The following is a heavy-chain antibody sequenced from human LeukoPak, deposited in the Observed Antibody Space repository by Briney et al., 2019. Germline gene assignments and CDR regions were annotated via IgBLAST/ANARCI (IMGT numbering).Heavy chain of an antibody. V-gene: IGHV4-59*01. Sequence: SETLSLTCTVSGGSISSYYWSWIRQPPGKGLEWIGYIYYSGSTNYNPSLKSRVTISVDTSKNQFSLKLSSVTAADTAVYCCARHGYVLRGGWFDPWGQGTLVTVSS. CDR1: GGSISSYY. J-gene: IGHJ5*02. CDR2: IYYSGST. CDR3: ARHGYVLRGGWFDP. D-gene: IGHD5-18*01.